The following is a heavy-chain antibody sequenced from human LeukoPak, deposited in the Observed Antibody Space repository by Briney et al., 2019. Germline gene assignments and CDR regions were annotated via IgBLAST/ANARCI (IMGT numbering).Heavy chain of an antibody. CDR3: VRRTTAGPSDY. CDR2: ISSNGGDT. Sequence: GGSLRLSCAASGFAFSSYAMHWVRQAPGKGLEYVSGISSNGGDTHYANSVKGRFTISRDDSKKTLFLQMGSLRVEDMAVYYCVRRTTAGPSDYWGQGTLVTVSS. J-gene: IGHJ4*02. V-gene: IGHV3-64*01. D-gene: IGHD1-1*01. CDR1: GFAFSSYA.